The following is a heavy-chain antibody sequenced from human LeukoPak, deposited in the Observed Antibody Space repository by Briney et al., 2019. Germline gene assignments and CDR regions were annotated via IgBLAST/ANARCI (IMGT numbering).Heavy chain of an antibody. CDR3: ARGELRYFDWLYPPFDY. Sequence: PGGSLRLSCAASGFTFSSYSMNWVRQAPGKGLEWVSYISSSSSTIYYADSVKGRFTISRDNAKNSLYLQMNSLRAEDTAVYYCARGELRYFDWLYPPFDYWGQGTLVTVSS. J-gene: IGHJ4*02. D-gene: IGHD3-9*01. CDR2: ISSSSSTI. V-gene: IGHV3-48*04. CDR1: GFTFSSYS.